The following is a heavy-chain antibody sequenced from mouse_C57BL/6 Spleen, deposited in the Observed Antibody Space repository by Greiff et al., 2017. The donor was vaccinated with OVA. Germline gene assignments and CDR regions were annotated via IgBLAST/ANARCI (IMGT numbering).Heavy chain of an antibody. J-gene: IGHJ2*01. V-gene: IGHV5-4*01. Sequence: EVHLVESGGGLVKPGGSLKLSCAASGFTFSSYAMSWVRQTPEKRLEWVATISDGGSYTYYPDNVKGRFTISRDNAKNNLYLQMSHLKSEDTAMYYCATYYYGSSSYYFDYWGQGTTLTVSS. D-gene: IGHD1-1*01. CDR1: GFTFSSYA. CDR3: ATYYYGSSSYYFDY. CDR2: ISDGGSYT.